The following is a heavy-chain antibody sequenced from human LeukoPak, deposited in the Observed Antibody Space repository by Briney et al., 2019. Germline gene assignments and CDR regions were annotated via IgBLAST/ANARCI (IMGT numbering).Heavy chain of an antibody. Sequence: PGGSLRLSCAASGFTFSSYEMNWVRQAPGKGLEWVSYISSSGSTIYYADSVKGRFTISRDNAKNTLYLQMNSLRAEDTAVYYCARDSYYYGSGSYLHFDYWGQGTLVTVSS. CDR1: GFTFSSYE. CDR3: ARDSYYYGSGSYLHFDY. CDR2: ISSSGSTI. D-gene: IGHD3-10*01. J-gene: IGHJ4*02. V-gene: IGHV3-48*03.